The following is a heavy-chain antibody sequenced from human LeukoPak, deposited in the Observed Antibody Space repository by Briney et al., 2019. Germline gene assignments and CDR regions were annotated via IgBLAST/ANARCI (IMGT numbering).Heavy chain of an antibody. CDR2: IYYSGST. CDR3: ARDSHALYGMDV. V-gene: IGHV4-59*01. J-gene: IGHJ6*02. Sequence: SETLSLTCAVSGGSISNYYWSWIRQPPGKGLERIGYIYYSGSTNYNPSLKSRVTISVDTSKNQFSLKLSSVTAADTAVYYCARDSHALYGMDVWGQGTTVTVSS. CDR1: GGSISNYY. D-gene: IGHD2-2*01.